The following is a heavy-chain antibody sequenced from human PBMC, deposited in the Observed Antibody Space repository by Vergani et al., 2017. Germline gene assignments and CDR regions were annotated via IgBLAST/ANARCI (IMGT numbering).Heavy chain of an antibody. J-gene: IGHJ3*02. CDR3: ARLGYCSSTSCPGDAFDI. CDR2: IYYSGST. V-gene: IGHV4-59*01. Sequence: QVQLQESGPGLVTPSETLSLTCTVSGGFISSYYWSWIRQPPGKGLEWIGYIYYSGSTNYNPALKSRVTISVDTSKNQFSLKLSSVTAADTAVYYCARLGYCSSTSCPGDAFDIWGQGTMVTVSS. D-gene: IGHD2-2*01. CDR1: GGFISSYY.